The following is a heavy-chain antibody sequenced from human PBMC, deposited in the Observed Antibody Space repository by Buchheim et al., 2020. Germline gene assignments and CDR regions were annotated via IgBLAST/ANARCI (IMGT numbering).Heavy chain of an antibody. J-gene: IGHJ4*02. V-gene: IGHV3-11*01. CDR1: GSTFSENY. CDR2: ISSSGTTI. Sequence: QLQLVESGGGLVKPGGSLRLSCAASGSTFSENYMTWIRQAPGKGLEWVSYISSSGTTISYADSVKGRFTISREHAKNSLYLQMNSLRAEDTAVYYCTSRDEYCGGDCYPYWGQGTL. CDR3: TSRDEYCGGDCYPY. D-gene: IGHD2-21*01.